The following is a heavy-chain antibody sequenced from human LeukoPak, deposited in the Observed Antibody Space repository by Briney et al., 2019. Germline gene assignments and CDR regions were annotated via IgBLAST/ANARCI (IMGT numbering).Heavy chain of an antibody. V-gene: IGHV3-21*06. Sequence: GGSLRLSCTASGLTFSTSGFNWVRQAPGKGLEWVASIGPTGSDRYHADSIKGRFTISGDNANNFLYLQMNSLRAEDTAVYYCATETNGRHYDYWGQGTLLTVSS. CDR2: IGPTGSDR. CDR3: ATETNGRHYDY. CDR1: GLTFSTSG. J-gene: IGHJ4*02. D-gene: IGHD1-14*01.